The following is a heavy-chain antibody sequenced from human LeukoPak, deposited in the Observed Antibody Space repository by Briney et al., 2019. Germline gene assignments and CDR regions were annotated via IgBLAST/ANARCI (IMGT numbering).Heavy chain of an antibody. D-gene: IGHD3-22*01. J-gene: IGHJ4*02. V-gene: IGHV3-7*01. CDR3: AREASDYYDSSGGFDY. CDR1: GFTFSSYW. Sequence: PGGSLRLSCAASGFTFSSYWMNWVRQAPGKGLEWVANIKQDGSDKYYVDSVKGRFTISRDNAENSLYLQMNSLRAEDTAVYYCAREASDYYDSSGGFDYWGQGTLVTVSS. CDR2: IKQDGSDK.